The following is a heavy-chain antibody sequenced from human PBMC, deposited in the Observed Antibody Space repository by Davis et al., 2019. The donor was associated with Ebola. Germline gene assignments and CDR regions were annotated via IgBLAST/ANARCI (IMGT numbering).Heavy chain of an antibody. V-gene: IGHV4-34*01. CDR2: INHSGST. D-gene: IGHD2-2*01. J-gene: IGHJ5*02. CDR1: GGSFSGYY. Sequence: PSETLSLTCAVYGGSFSGYYWSWIRQPPGKGLEWIGEINHSGSTNYNPSLKSRVTISVDTSKNQFSLKLSSVTAADTAVYYCARDIGVVGHNWFDPWGQGTLVTVSS. CDR3: ARDIGVVGHNWFDP.